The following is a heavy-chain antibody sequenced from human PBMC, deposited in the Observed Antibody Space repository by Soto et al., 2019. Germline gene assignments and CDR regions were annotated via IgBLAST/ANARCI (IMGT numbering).Heavy chain of an antibody. V-gene: IGHV1-69*13. CDR2: IIPIFGTA. Sequence: SVKVSCKASGGTFSSYAISWVRQAPGQGLEWMGGIIPIFGTANYAQKFQGRVTITADDSKNTLYFQMSSLRSEDTAIYYCASMTRGEKPLDYWGQGTLVTVSS. CDR3: ASMTRGEKPLDY. CDR1: GGTFSSYA. J-gene: IGHJ4*02. D-gene: IGHD3-16*01.